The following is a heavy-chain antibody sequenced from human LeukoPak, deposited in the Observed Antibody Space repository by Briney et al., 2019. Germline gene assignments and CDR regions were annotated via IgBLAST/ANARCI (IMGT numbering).Heavy chain of an antibody. CDR3: AKDSSSWYYFDY. Sequence: GGSLRLSCAASGFTFDDYAMHWVRQAPGKGLEWVSGISWKSGSIDYADSVKGRFTISRDNAKNSLYLQMNSLRAEDTALYYCAKDSSSWYYFDYWGQGTLVTVSS. CDR1: GFTFDDYA. V-gene: IGHV3-9*01. J-gene: IGHJ4*02. CDR2: ISWKSGSI. D-gene: IGHD6-13*01.